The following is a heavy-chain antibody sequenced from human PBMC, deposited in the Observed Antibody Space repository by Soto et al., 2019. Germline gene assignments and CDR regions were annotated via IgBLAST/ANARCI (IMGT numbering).Heavy chain of an antibody. J-gene: IGHJ6*02. V-gene: IGHV3-43*01. D-gene: IGHD6-13*01. CDR1: GFTFDDYT. CDR3: AKDLAAGTFVVDYYYGMDV. Sequence: GGSLRLSCAASGFTFDDYTMHWVRQAPGKGLEWVSLISWDGGSTYYADSVKGRFTISRDNSKNSLYLQMNSLRTEDTALYYCAKDLAAGTFVVDYYYGMDVWGQGTTVTV. CDR2: ISWDGGST.